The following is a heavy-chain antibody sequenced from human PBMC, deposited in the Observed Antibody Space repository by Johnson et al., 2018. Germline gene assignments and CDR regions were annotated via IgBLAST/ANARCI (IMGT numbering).Heavy chain of an antibody. D-gene: IGHD6-19*01. J-gene: IGHJ2*01. CDR3: VRNRYINGLYFDL. CDR2: TRNKANSYTT. CDR1: GFTLSDHY. V-gene: IGHV3-72*01. Sequence: VQLVQSGGGLVQSGESLRLSCAGSGFTLSDHYIDWVRQAPGKGLEWVGRTRNKANSYTTEYAASVKGRFTIPRDDSKNSLYLKMNSLNTEDTAVYYCVRNRYINGLYFDLWGRGTLVTVSS.